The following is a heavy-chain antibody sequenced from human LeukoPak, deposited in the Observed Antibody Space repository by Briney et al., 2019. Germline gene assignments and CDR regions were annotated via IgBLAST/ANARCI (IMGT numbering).Heavy chain of an antibody. CDR3: VRESFAARWD. CDR2: IKQDGSEK. J-gene: IGHJ4*02. Sequence: GGSLRLSCAASGFTFSRYWMSWVRQAPGKGLEGVANIKQDGSEKDYGDSVKGRFTISRDNSKNSLYLQMNSLTAEDTAVDYCVRESFAARWDWGQGTLGTVSS. CDR1: GFTFSRYW. D-gene: IGHD6-6*01. V-gene: IGHV3-7*01.